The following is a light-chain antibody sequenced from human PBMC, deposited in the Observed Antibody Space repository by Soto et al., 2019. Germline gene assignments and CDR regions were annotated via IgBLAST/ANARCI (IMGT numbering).Light chain of an antibody. J-gene: IGKJ5*01. CDR2: AAS. CDR3: QQYGSSPWT. Sequence: EVVMTQSPDSLSVSPGERATLSCRASQSVSSNLAWYQQKPGQAPRLLIYAASRRATGIPDRFSGSGSGTDFTLTISRLEPEDFAVYYCQQYGSSPWTFGQGTRLEIK. V-gene: IGKV3-20*01. CDR1: QSVSSN.